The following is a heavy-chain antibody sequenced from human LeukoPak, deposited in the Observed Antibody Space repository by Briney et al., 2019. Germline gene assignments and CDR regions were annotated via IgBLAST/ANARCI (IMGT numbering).Heavy chain of an antibody. V-gene: IGHV4-59*12. J-gene: IGHJ6*03. Sequence: SETLSLTCTVSGGSISSYYWSWIRQPPGKGLEWIGYIYYSGSTYYNPSLKSRVTISVDTSKNQFSLKLSSVTAADTAVYYCARGNVDIVATTPGDYYYYMDVWGKGTTVTVSS. CDR1: GGSISSYY. CDR3: ARGNVDIVATTPGDYYYYMDV. D-gene: IGHD5-12*01. CDR2: IYYSGST.